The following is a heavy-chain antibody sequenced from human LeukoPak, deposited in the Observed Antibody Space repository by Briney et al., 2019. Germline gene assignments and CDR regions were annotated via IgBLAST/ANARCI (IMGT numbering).Heavy chain of an antibody. CDR2: ISSSSSTI. D-gene: IGHD6-6*01. Sequence: GGSLRLSCAASGFTFSSYSMNWVRQAPGKGLEWVSYISSSSSTIYYADSVKGRVTISRDNANNLLYLQMNSLRAEDTAVYYCARESFAARWDWGQGTLVTVSS. J-gene: IGHJ4*02. CDR3: ARESFAARWD. V-gene: IGHV3-48*01. CDR1: GFTFSSYS.